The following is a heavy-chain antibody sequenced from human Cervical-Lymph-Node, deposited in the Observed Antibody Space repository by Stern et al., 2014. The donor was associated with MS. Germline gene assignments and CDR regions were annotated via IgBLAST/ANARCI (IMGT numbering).Heavy chain of an antibody. D-gene: IGHD1-26*01. CDR3: ATTRWDLFTWNWFDP. V-gene: IGHV4-61*02. J-gene: IGHJ5*02. Sequence: AQLVESGPGLVKPSQTLSLTCTVSGCSISSSGYYWSWIRQPADKGLEWIGRIPDSGSTYYNPSLKSRVTISMDTAKNQFSLKRTSVTAADTAVYYCATTRWDLFTWNWFDPWGQGTLVTVSS. CDR2: IPDSGST. CDR1: GCSISSSGYY.